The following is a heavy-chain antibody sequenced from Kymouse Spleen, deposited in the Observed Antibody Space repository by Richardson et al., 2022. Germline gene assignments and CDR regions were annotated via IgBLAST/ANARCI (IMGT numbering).Heavy chain of an antibody. Sequence: QVQLVQSGAEVKKPGASVKVSCKASGYTFTSYAMHWVRQAPGQRLEWMGWINAGNGNTKYSQKFQGRVTITRDTSASTAYMELSSLRSEDTAVYYCARDDGDYEYFQHWGQGTLVTVSS. J-gene: IGHJ1*01. V-gene: IGHV1-3*01. CDR1: GYTFTSYA. CDR3: ARDDGDYEYFQH. D-gene: IGHD4-17*01. CDR2: INAGNGNT.